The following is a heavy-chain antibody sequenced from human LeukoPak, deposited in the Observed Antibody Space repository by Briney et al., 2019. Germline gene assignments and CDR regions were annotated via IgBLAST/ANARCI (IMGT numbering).Heavy chain of an antibody. CDR2: IYYSGST. D-gene: IGHD6-13*01. CDR3: ASSSAAEIYYFDY. J-gene: IGHJ4*02. V-gene: IGHV4-59*08. Sequence: PSETLSLTCTVSGGSISSYYRSWIRQPPGKGLEWIGYIYYSGSTNYNPSLKSRVTISVDTSKNQFSLKLSSVTAADTAVYYCASSSAAEIYYFDYWGQGTLVTVSS. CDR1: GGSISSYY.